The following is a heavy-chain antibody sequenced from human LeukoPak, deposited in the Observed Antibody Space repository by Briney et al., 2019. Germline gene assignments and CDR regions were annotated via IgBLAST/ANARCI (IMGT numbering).Heavy chain of an antibody. J-gene: IGHJ5*02. Sequence: SETLPLTCTVSGGSISSGGYYWSWIRQHPGKGLEWIGYIYYSGSTNYNPSLKSRVTISVDTSKNQFSLKLSSVTAADTAVYYCARLPGYCSGGSCHNWFDPWGQGTLVTVSS. D-gene: IGHD2-15*01. CDR1: GGSISSGGYY. CDR3: ARLPGYCSGGSCHNWFDP. CDR2: IYYSGST. V-gene: IGHV4-61*08.